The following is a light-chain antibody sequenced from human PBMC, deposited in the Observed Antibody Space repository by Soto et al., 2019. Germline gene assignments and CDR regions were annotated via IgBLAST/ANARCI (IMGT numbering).Light chain of an antibody. CDR2: GAS. Sequence: DIVVTQSPATLSMSPGERATLSCRASQSVSSKLAWYQQKPGQAPRLLIYGASTRATGIPARFSGSGSGTEFTLTISSLQSEDFAVYYCQQYNNWPPITFGQGTRLEIK. J-gene: IGKJ5*01. CDR3: QQYNNWPPIT. CDR1: QSVSSK. V-gene: IGKV3-15*01.